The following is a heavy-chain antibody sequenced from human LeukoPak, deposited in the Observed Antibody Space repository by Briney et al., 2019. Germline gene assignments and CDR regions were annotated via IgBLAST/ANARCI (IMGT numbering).Heavy chain of an antibody. D-gene: IGHD5-24*01. Sequence: GGSLRLSCAASGFTFKNYGMHWVRQTPGKGLEWVAVIWFDGNNKFYADSVKGRFTISRDNSNNTLILQMSSLRVEDTAVYYCARKRRIGNYYYYGLDPWGQGTTVTVSS. V-gene: IGHV3-33*01. J-gene: IGHJ6*02. CDR1: GFTFKNYG. CDR3: ARKRRIGNYYYYGLDP. CDR2: IWFDGNNK.